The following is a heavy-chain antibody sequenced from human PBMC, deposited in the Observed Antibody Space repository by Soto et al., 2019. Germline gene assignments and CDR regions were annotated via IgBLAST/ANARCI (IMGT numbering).Heavy chain of an antibody. CDR1: GGSFSGYY. J-gene: IGHJ6*02. V-gene: IGHV4-34*01. Sequence: SETLSLTCAVYGGSFSGYYWSWIRQPPGKGLEWIGEINHSGSTNYNPSLKSRVTISVDTSKNQFSLKLSSVTAADTAVYYCARGRSSRWYYYYYGMDVWGQGPTVTVYS. CDR2: INHSGST. D-gene: IGHD6-13*01. CDR3: ARGRSSRWYYYYYGMDV.